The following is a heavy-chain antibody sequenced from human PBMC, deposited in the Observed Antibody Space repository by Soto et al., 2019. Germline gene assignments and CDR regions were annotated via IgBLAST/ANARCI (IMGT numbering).Heavy chain of an antibody. Sequence: PGESLKISCKGSGYSFTSYWISWVRQMPGKGLEWMGRIDPSDSYTNYSPSFQGHVTISADKSISTAYLQWSSLKASDTAMYYCARHDYGDPLLGSYYYYYDMDVWGQGTTVTVSS. J-gene: IGHJ6*02. D-gene: IGHD4-17*01. CDR2: IDPSDSYT. CDR3: ARHDYGDPLLGSYYYYYDMDV. CDR1: GYSFTSYW. V-gene: IGHV5-10-1*01.